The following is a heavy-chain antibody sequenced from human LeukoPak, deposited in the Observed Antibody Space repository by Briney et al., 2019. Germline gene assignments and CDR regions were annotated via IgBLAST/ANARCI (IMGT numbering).Heavy chain of an antibody. D-gene: IGHD3-16*01. CDR1: RGSFSNYY. J-gene: IGHJ4*02. CDR2: INHSGGT. CDR3: ARLIGASAFDY. Sequence: PSETLSLTCAVYRGSFSNYYWSWIRQAPGKGLEWIGEINHSGGTNYNPSLKSRVTISEDTSKKQFSLKLGSVTAADTAVYYCARLIGASAFDYWGKGTLVTVSS. V-gene: IGHV4-34*01.